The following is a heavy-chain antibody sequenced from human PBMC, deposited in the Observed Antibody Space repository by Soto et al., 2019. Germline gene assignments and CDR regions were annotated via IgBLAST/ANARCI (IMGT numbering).Heavy chain of an antibody. CDR1: GFTFSGSA. J-gene: IGHJ6*02. Sequence: GGSLRLSCAASGFTFSGSAIHWVRQASGKGLEWVGRIRRKANNYAKTYLPSVIGRFLISRDDSKNTAYLQMNSLKSEDTAVYYCTRHENDFWSGPDYGLDVWGQGTTVTVSS. CDR2: IRRKANNYAK. V-gene: IGHV3-73*01. CDR3: TRHENDFWSGPDYGLDV. D-gene: IGHD3-3*01.